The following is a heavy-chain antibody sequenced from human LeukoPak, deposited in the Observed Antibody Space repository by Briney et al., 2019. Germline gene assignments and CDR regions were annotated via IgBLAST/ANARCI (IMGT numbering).Heavy chain of an antibody. CDR3: ARSLSSSGYYFNWFDP. D-gene: IGHD3-22*01. J-gene: IGHJ5*02. CDR2: XNHSGST. V-gene: IGHV4-34*01. Sequence: GEXNHSGSTNYNPSLKSRVTISVDTSKNQFSLKLSSVTAADTAVYYCARSLSSSGYYFNWFDPWGQGTLVTVSS.